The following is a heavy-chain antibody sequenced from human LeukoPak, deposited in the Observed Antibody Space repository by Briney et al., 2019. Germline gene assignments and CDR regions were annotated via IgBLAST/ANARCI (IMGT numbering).Heavy chain of an antibody. Sequence: PSETLSLTCTVSGGSISSSSYYWGWIRQPPGKGLEWIGSIYYSGSTYYNPSLKSRVTISVDTSKNQFSLKLSSVTAADTAVYYCARTLDIASGWHFDYWGQGTLVTVSS. CDR3: ARTLDIASGWHFDY. J-gene: IGHJ4*02. D-gene: IGHD6-19*01. CDR2: IYYSGST. V-gene: IGHV4-39*01. CDR1: GGSISSSSYY.